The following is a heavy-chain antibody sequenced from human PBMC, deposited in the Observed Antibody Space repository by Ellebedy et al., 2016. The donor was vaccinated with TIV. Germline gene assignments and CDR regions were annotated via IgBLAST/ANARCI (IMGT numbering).Heavy chain of an antibody. D-gene: IGHD6-13*01. Sequence: GESLKISCAASGFTVSSNYMSWVRQAPGKGLEWVSVIYSGGSTYYADSVKGRFTISRDNSKNTLYLQMNSLRAEDTAVYYCARHLLFGAAAGGNDAFDIWGQGTMVTVSS. CDR2: IYSGGST. CDR1: GFTVSSNY. CDR3: ARHLLFGAAAGGNDAFDI. V-gene: IGHV3-66*04. J-gene: IGHJ3*02.